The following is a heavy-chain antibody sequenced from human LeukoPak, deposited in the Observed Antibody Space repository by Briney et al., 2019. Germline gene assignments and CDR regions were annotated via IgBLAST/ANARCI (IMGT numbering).Heavy chain of an antibody. Sequence: ASVKVSFKASGFTFTSYGIRWGRQAPGQGLELIGVVSAYNGNTNYAQKLQGRVTMTTDTSTSTAYMELRSLRSDDTAVYYCARGFLGWSQADWFDPWGQGALVTVSS. D-gene: IGHD3-3*01. CDR1: GFTFTSYG. CDR2: VSAYNGNT. V-gene: IGHV1-18*01. CDR3: ARGFLGWSQADWFDP. J-gene: IGHJ5*02.